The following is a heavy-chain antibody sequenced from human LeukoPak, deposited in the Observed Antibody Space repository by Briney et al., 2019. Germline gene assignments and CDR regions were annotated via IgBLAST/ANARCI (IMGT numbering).Heavy chain of an antibody. D-gene: IGHD6-13*01. Sequence: SETLSLTCTVSGGSISSYYWSWIRQPPGKGLEWIGYIYYSGSTNYNPSLKSRVTISVDTSKNQFSLKLSSVTAADTAVYYCARARSPGYGKLDYWGQGTLVTVSS. CDR3: ARARSPGYGKLDY. V-gene: IGHV4-59*08. CDR2: IYYSGST. CDR1: GGSISSYY. J-gene: IGHJ4*02.